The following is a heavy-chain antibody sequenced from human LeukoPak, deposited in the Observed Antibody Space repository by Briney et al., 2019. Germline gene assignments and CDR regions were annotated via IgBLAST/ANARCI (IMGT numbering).Heavy chain of an antibody. CDR1: GYTFTSYD. J-gene: IGHJ6*02. Sequence: ASVEVSCKASGYTFTSYDINWVRQATGQGLEWMGWMNPNSGNTGYAQKFQGRVTMTRNTSISTAYMELSSLRSEDTAVYYCARLGYSSGWYSSYYYGMDVWGQGTTVTVSS. V-gene: IGHV1-8*01. CDR3: ARLGYSSGWYSSYYYGMDV. CDR2: MNPNSGNT. D-gene: IGHD6-19*01.